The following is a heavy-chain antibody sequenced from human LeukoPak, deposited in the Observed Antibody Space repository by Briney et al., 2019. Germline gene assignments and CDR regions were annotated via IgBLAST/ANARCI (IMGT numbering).Heavy chain of an antibody. CDR2: IYYRGST. Sequence: DPSETLSLTCTISGDSISSSSYYWGWIRQPPGKGLEWIGDIYYRGSTYYNPSLKSRVSISIDTSNNQFSLTLNSVTAADTALYFCARRLYYDSTGYLDWGQGTLVTVSS. D-gene: IGHD3-22*01. CDR3: ARRLYYDSTGYLD. J-gene: IGHJ1*01. CDR1: GDSISSSSYY. V-gene: IGHV4-39*01.